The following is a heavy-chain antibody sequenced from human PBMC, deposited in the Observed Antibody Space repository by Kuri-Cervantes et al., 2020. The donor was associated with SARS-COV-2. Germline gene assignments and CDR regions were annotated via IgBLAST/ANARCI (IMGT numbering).Heavy chain of an antibody. CDR3: ARAYGFLRYIYYMDV. J-gene: IGHJ6*03. V-gene: IGHV4-34*01. CDR1: GDSFTGHY. CDR2: INHSGTT. Sequence: GSLRLSCAVYGDSFTGHYWSWIRQSPGMGLEWIGEINHSGTTNYNPSLKSRATISVDTSAKQFSLHLSSVTAADTAVYYCARAYGFLRYIYYMDVWGRGTTVTVSS. D-gene: IGHD4-17*01.